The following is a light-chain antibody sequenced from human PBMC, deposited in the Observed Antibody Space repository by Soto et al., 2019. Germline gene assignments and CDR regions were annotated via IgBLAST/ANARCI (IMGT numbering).Light chain of an antibody. CDR2: EVT. CDR1: SSDVGGYNY. CDR3: SSYTSGSTLVV. Sequence: QSALTQPASVSGSPGQSITISCTGTSSDVGGYNYVSWYQQHPDKAPKLVIYEVTNRPSGVSSRFSGSKSGNTASLTISGLQAEDEADYYCSSYTSGSTLVVFGGGTKVTVL. J-gene: IGLJ3*02. V-gene: IGLV2-14*01.